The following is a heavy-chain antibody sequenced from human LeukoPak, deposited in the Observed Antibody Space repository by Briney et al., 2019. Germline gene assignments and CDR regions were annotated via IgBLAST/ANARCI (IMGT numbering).Heavy chain of an antibody. V-gene: IGHV4-59*08. Sequence: SETLSLTCTVSGGSINNYYWNWIRQPPGKGLEWIGHIYSSGSPNYNPSLKSRVTISVDTSKNQLSLKLSSVAAADTAVYYCARLGACGNNRCLADLWGQGTLVTVSS. CDR3: ARLGACGNNRCLADL. D-gene: IGHD2-21*01. J-gene: IGHJ4*02. CDR1: GGSINNYY. CDR2: IYSSGSP.